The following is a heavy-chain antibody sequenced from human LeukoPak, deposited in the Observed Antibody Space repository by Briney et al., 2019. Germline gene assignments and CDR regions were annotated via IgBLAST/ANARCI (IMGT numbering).Heavy chain of an antibody. CDR2: ISYDGSNK. CDR1: GFTFSSYG. J-gene: IGHJ5*02. Sequence: GGSLRLSCAASGFTFSSYGMHWVRQAPGKGLEWVAVISYDGSNKYYADSVKGRFTISRDNSKNTLYLQMNSLGAEDTAVYYCARVGYSYGYIRSWGQGTLVTVSS. D-gene: IGHD5-18*01. V-gene: IGHV3-30*03. CDR3: ARVGYSYGYIRS.